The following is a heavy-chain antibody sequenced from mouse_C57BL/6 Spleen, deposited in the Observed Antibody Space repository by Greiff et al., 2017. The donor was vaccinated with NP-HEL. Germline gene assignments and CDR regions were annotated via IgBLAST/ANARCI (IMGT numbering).Heavy chain of an antibody. D-gene: IGHD1-1*01. Sequence: VQLKQSGAELVRPGASVKLSCTASGFNIKDDYMHWVKQRPEQGLEWIGWIDPENGDTEYASKFQGKATITADTSSNTAYLQLSSLTSEDTAVYYCTTLGTTKYYFDYWGQGTTLTVSS. CDR1: GFNIKDDY. CDR2: IDPENGDT. V-gene: IGHV14-4*01. CDR3: TTLGTTKYYFDY. J-gene: IGHJ2*01.